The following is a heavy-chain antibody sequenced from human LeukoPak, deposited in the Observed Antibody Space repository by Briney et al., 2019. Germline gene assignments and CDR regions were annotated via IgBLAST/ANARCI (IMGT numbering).Heavy chain of an antibody. D-gene: IGHD3-22*01. CDR3: ARGSSGGDN. J-gene: IGHJ4*02. Sequence: GGSLRLSCAASGFTFSDDTMNWVRQARGKGLEWVSSIRSRSDYIYYADSVKGRFNISRDNAENSLFLQMNSLRADDTAVYYCARGSSGGDNWGQGTLVTVSS. CDR1: GFTFSDDT. CDR2: IRSRSDYI. V-gene: IGHV3-21*01.